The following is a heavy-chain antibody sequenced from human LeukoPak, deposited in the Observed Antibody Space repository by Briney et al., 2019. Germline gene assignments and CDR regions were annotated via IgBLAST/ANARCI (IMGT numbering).Heavy chain of an antibody. D-gene: IGHD3-22*01. Sequence: HPGGSLRLSCAASGFTFSSHAMSWVRQALGKGLEWVSAISGSGGSTYYADSVKGRFTISRDNSKNTLYLQMNSLRAEDTAVYYCAKDTYYYDSSGYYTLDYWGQGTLVTVSS. J-gene: IGHJ4*02. CDR3: AKDTYYYDSSGYYTLDY. CDR1: GFTFSSHA. CDR2: ISGSGGST. V-gene: IGHV3-23*01.